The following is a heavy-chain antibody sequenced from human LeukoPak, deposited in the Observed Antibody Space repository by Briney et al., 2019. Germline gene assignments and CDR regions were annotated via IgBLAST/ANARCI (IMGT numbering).Heavy chain of an antibody. CDR3: ARGPGLSYDNDWFDP. V-gene: IGHV3-72*01. D-gene: IGHD5-12*01. CDR1: GFTFSDHY. J-gene: IGHJ5*02. CDR2: TTNKANSYTT. Sequence: PGGSLRLSCAASGFTFSDHYMDWVRQAPGKGLEWVGRTTNKANSYTTEYAASVKGRFTISRDDSKNSLYLQMNSLKTEDTAVYYCARGPGLSYDNDWFDPWGQGTLVTVSS.